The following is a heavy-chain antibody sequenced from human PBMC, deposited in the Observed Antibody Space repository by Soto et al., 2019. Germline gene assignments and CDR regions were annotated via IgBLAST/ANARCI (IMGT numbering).Heavy chain of an antibody. V-gene: IGHV4-30-4*01. CDR3: ARDTGTYPYYFDY. J-gene: IGHJ4*02. D-gene: IGHD1-26*01. CDR2: IHHSGST. CDR1: GGSISSGENF. Sequence: PSETLSLTCTVSGGSISSGENFWNWIRQSPGKGLEWIGYIHHSGSTYYNPSLKSRLPISVDTSKNQISLKLNSVTAADTAVYYCARDTGTYPYYFDYWGQGTLVTVSS.